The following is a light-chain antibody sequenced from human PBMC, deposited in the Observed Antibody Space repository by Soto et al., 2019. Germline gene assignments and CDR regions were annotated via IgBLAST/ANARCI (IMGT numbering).Light chain of an antibody. CDR3: QQYINLPLT. CDR1: QAISNY. J-gene: IGKJ5*01. CDR2: DAS. Sequence: DIQRTQSPSSLSAFVGDRVTITCQASQAISNYLNWYQHKSGKAPKLLIYDASNLETGVPSRFSGSGSGTHFTFTISSLQPEDIATYYCQQYINLPLTFGRGTRLEIK. V-gene: IGKV1-33*01.